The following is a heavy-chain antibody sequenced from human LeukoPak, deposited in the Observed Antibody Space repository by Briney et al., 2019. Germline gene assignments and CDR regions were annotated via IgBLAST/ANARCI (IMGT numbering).Heavy chain of an antibody. Sequence: PGGSLRLTCAASGFTFSNYAMTWVRQTPGKGLEWVSSIRGSGGGTSYADSVKGRFTMSRDNSKNTLYLQMNSLRVEDTAVYFCGRDPYGDYVGAFDFRGPGTLVTVSS. CDR3: GRDPYGDYVGAFDF. D-gene: IGHD4-17*01. J-gene: IGHJ3*01. CDR2: IRGSGGGT. CDR1: GFTFSNYA. V-gene: IGHV3-23*01.